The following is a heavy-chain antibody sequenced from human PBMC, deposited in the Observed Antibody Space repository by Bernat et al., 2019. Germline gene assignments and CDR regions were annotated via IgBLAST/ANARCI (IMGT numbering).Heavy chain of an antibody. CDR3: AKVGSGWSLDP. V-gene: IGHV3-30*18. J-gene: IGHJ5*02. CDR2: ISYDGSNK. Sequence: QVQLVESGGGVVQPGRSLRLSCAASGFTFSSYGMHGVRQAPGKGLEGVAVISYDGSNKYYADSVKGRFTISRDNSKNTLYLQMNSLRAEDTAVYYCAKVGSGWSLDPWGQGTLVTVSS. CDR1: GFTFSSYG. D-gene: IGHD6-19*01.